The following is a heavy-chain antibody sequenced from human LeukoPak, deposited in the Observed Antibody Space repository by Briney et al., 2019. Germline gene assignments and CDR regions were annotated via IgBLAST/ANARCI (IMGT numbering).Heavy chain of an antibody. J-gene: IGHJ4*02. CDR2: IYYSGST. D-gene: IGHD6-19*01. CDR3: ARRRGNTSGFQGYYFDC. Sequence: SQTLSLTCTVSSGSISNGDYYWSWIRQLPGKGLEWIGYIYYSGSTYYNPSLKSRLTISVDTSKNQFSLKLSSVTAADTAVYYCARRRGNTSGFQGYYFDCWGQGTLVTVS. V-gene: IGHV4-31*03. CDR1: SGSISNGDYY.